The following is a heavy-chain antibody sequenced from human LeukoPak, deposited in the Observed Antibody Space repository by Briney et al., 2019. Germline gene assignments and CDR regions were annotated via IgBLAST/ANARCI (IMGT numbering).Heavy chain of an antibody. CDR2: ILSDATKS. V-gene: IGHV3-30*02. CDR3: VKDPIAAVGTRGFDY. J-gene: IGHJ4*02. D-gene: IGHD6-13*01. Sequence: GGSLRLSCTASGFTFSNYGIHWVRQAPGKGLEWVAFILSDATKSYYVDSVRGRFTLSRDNSKNTVHLQMNSLRVEDTAVYHCVKDPIAAVGTRGFDYWGQGTLVAVSS. CDR1: GFTFSNYG.